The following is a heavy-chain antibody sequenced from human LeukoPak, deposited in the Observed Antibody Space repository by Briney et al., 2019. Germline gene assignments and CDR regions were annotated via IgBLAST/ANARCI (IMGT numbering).Heavy chain of an antibody. J-gene: IGHJ4*02. D-gene: IGHD4-23*01. V-gene: IGHV3-7*04. CDR1: GFTFSDYW. Sequence: GGSLRLSCAASGFTFSDYWMSWVRQAPGKGLEWVANIKKDGSDKYYVDSVKGRFTISRDNAKNTLYLQMNSLRADDTAVYYCAWDFGGNYDYWGQGTLVTVSS. CDR3: AWDFGGNYDY. CDR2: IKKDGSDK.